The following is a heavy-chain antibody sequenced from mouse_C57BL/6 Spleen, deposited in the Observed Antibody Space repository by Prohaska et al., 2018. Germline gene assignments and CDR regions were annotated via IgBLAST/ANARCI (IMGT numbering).Heavy chain of an antibody. CDR3: ARFITTVVATEGWFAY. V-gene: IGHV1-26*01. J-gene: IGHJ3*01. D-gene: IGHD1-1*01. CDR2: INPNNGGT. Sequence: HGKSLEWIGDINPNNGGTSYNQKFKGKATLTVDKSSSTAYMELRSLTSEDSAVYYCARFITTVVATEGWFAYWGQGTLVTVSA.